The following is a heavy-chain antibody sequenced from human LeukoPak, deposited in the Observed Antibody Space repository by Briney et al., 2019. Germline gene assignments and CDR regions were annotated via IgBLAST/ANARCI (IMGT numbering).Heavy chain of an antibody. D-gene: IGHD3-22*01. CDR3: ARVGLFLFDY. Sequence: SETLSLTCAVYGESLSGYYWSWIRQPPGKGLEWIGEISHSGSTNYNPSLKSRVTISVDTSKNQFSLKLSSVTAADTAVYYCARVGLFLFDYWSQGTLVTVSS. J-gene: IGHJ4*02. V-gene: IGHV4-34*01. CDR1: GESLSGYY. CDR2: ISHSGST.